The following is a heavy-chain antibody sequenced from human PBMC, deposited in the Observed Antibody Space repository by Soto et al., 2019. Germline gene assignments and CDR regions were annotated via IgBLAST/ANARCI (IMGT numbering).Heavy chain of an antibody. CDR1: GGTFSTHV. J-gene: IGHJ5*02. V-gene: IGHV1-69*01. D-gene: IGHD6-19*01. CDR2: IVPKFGTT. CDR3: VRVGSDNSGCYIWFDP. Sequence: QVQLVQSGAEVKKPGSSVKVSCKTSGGTFSTHVIGWVRQAPGQGLEWMGGIVPKFGTTNYAHKFKGRVKITADESTSTAYMEVSSLTSEHTAVYYCVRVGSDNSGCYIWFDPWGQGTLVTVSS.